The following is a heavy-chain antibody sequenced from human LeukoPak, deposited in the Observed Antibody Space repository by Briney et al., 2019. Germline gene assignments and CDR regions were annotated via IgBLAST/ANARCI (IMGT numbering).Heavy chain of an antibody. D-gene: IGHD3-22*01. CDR3: ARDNPYYDSSGYYSR. V-gene: IGHV3-48*02. Sequence: ISSSSSTIYYADSVKGRFTISRDNAKNSLYLQMNSLRDEDTAVYYCARDNPYYDSSGYYSRWGQGTLVTVSS. CDR2: ISSSSSTI. J-gene: IGHJ4*02.